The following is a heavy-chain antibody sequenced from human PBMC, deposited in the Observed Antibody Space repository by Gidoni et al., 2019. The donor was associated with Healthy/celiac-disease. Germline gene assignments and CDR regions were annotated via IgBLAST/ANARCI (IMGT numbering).Heavy chain of an antibody. CDR3: AKDSSPGYYYYYGMDV. V-gene: IGHV3-23*01. Sequence: EVQLLESGGGLVQPGGSLRLYSAAPGLAFSSYAMSWVRQAPGKGLEWVSAISGSGGSTYYADSVKGRFTISRYNSKNTLYLQMNSLRAEDTAVYYCAKDSSPGYYYYYGMDVWGQGTTVTVSS. D-gene: IGHD6-13*01. CDR1: GLAFSSYA. CDR2: ISGSGGST. J-gene: IGHJ6*02.